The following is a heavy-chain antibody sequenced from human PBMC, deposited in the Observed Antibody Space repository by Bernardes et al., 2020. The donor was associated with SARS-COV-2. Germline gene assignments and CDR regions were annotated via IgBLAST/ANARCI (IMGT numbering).Heavy chain of an antibody. CDR1: GFTFSSYG. J-gene: IGHJ4*02. D-gene: IGHD1-26*01. Sequence: GGSLRLSCAASGFTFSSYGMHWVRQAPGKGLEWVAVISYDGSNKYYADSVKGRFTISRDNSKNTLYLQMNSLRAEDTAVYYCAKDSGQSIVGASFDYWGQGTLVTVSS. CDR2: ISYDGSNK. CDR3: AKDSGQSIVGASFDY. V-gene: IGHV3-30*18.